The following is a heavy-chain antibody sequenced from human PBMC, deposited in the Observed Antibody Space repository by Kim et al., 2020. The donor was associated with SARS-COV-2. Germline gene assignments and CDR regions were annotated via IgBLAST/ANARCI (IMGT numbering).Heavy chain of an antibody. J-gene: IGHJ4*02. CDR3: ARGGYDVVVPAAVYYFDY. CDR1: GGSISSGGYY. V-gene: IGHV4-31*03. D-gene: IGHD2-2*01. CDR2: IYYSGST. Sequence: SETLSLTCTVSGGSISSGGYYWSWIRQHPGKGLEWIGYIYYSGSTYYNPSLKSRVTISVDTSKNQFSLKLSSVTAADTAVYYCARGGYDVVVPAAVYYFDYWGQGTPVTVSS.